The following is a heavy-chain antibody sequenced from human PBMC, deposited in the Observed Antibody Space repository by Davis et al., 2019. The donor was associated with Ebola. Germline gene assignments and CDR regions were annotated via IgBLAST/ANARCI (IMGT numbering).Heavy chain of an antibody. J-gene: IGHJ6*02. CDR2: ISSSGSTI. D-gene: IGHD3-9*01. CDR1: GFTFSDYY. V-gene: IGHV3-11*01. Sequence: GESLKISCAASGFTFSDYYMSWIRQAPGKGLEWVSYISSSGSTIYYADSVKGRFTISRDNAKNSLYLQMNSLRAEDTALYYCAREYYDILTGYYSPYYYGMDVWGQGTTVTVSS. CDR3: AREYYDILTGYYSPYYYGMDV.